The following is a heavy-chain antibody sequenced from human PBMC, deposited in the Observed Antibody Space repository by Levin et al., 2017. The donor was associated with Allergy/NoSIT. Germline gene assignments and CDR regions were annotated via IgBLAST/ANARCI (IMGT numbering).Heavy chain of an antibody. V-gene: IGHV3-33*01. CDR2: IWYDGSNK. D-gene: IGHD3-10*01. CDR1: GFTFSSYG. Sequence: LSLTCAASGFTFSSYGMHWVRQAPGKGLEWVAVIWYDGSNKYYADSVKGRFTISRDNSKNTLYLQMNSLRAEDTAVYYCARISSGSYYMADYWGQGTLVTVSS. J-gene: IGHJ4*02. CDR3: ARISSGSYYMADY.